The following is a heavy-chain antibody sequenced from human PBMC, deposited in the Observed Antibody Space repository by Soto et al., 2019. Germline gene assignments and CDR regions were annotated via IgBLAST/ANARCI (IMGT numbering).Heavy chain of an antibody. CDR2: FIPIFGTA. CDR1: GGTFSSYA. CDR3: AGDYSSGWYPTFDY. Sequence: QVQLVQSGAEVKKPGSSGKVSCKASGGTFSSYAISWVRQAPGQGLEWRGGFIPIFGTANYAQKFQGRVTITADESTSTAYMELSRLRSEDTAVYYCAGDYSSGWYPTFDYWGQGTLVTVSS. V-gene: IGHV1-69*01. J-gene: IGHJ4*02. D-gene: IGHD6-19*01.